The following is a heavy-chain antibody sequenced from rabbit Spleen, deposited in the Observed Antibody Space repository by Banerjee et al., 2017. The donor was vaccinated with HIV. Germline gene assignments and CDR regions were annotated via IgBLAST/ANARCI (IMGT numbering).Heavy chain of an antibody. CDR2: IWTGSSGIT. J-gene: IGHJ4*01. CDR1: GFSFSSGYD. CDR3: AKSGVPDNGYPGPFNL. D-gene: IGHD6-1*01. Sequence: QSLEESGGGLVKPGTSLTLTCTASGFSFSSGYDMCWVRQAPGKGLEWIGTIWTGSSGITWYASWAKGRFTISKTSSTTVTLQMTSLTAADTTTYLCAKSGVPDNGYPGPFNLWGPGTLVTVS. V-gene: IGHV1S40*01.